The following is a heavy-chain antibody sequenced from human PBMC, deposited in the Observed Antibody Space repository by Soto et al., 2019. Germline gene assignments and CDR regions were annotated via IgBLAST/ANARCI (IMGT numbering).Heavy chain of an antibody. D-gene: IGHD1-1*01. Sequence: LRLSCAASGFTFSSFTMHWVRQAPGKGLEWVASISRSSIYIYYSDSLKGRVTISRDNAKNSLYLQMDSPRVEDTAIYYCAREELDYWGQGTLVTVSS. CDR1: GFTFSSFT. J-gene: IGHJ4*02. CDR3: AREELDY. V-gene: IGHV3-21*01. CDR2: ISRSSIYI.